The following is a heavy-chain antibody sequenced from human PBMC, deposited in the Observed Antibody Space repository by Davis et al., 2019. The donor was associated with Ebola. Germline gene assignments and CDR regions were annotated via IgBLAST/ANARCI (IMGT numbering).Heavy chain of an antibody. J-gene: IGHJ4*02. V-gene: IGHV1-18*01. CDR3: ARDRTGTTCGDH. D-gene: IGHD1-1*01. CDR1: GYTFISYG. Sequence: ASVKVSCKTSGYTFISYGINWVRQAPGQGLEWMGWISAYNGKTNLAQKLQDRVTMTTDTSTSTAYLDLRSLRSDDTAVYYCARDRTGTTCGDHWGQGTLVTVSS. CDR2: ISAYNGKT.